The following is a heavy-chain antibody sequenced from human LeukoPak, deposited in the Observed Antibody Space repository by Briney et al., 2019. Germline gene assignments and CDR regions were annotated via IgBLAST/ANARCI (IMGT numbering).Heavy chain of an antibody. CDR1: GFSFSGYS. J-gene: IGHJ6*02. Sequence: GGSLRLSCGASGFSFSGYSYNWVRQAPGKGLEWVSAISGSGGSTYYADSVKGRFTISRDNAKNSLYLQMNSLRAEDTALYHCARGRSWYFYGMDVWGQGTTVTVSS. D-gene: IGHD6-13*01. CDR3: ARGRSWYFYGMDV. V-gene: IGHV3-21*04. CDR2: ISGSGGST.